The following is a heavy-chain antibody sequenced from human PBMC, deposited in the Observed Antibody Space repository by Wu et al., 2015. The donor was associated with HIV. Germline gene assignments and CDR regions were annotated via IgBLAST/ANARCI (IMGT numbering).Heavy chain of an antibody. V-gene: IGHV1-46*04. Sequence: QVHLEQSGTEVKEPGTSVTLSCKTSGYTFTSYYIHWVRQAPGQGLEWVGMTNPSGGNTRVAQRLWGRPTVSRDTSTNTVTLSLSNLKYEDTATYYCARERYGGVSGLSMDVWGRGTTVIVSS. CDR1: GYTFTSYY. D-gene: IGHD4-23*01. CDR2: TNPSGGNT. J-gene: IGHJ6*03. CDR3: ARERYGGVSGLSMDV.